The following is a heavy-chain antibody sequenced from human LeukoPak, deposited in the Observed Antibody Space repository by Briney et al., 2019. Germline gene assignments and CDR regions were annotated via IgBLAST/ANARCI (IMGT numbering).Heavy chain of an antibody. J-gene: IGHJ4*02. CDR2: IHYGGST. V-gene: IGHV4-59*01. CDR3: ARGYGPNSSGWDS. Sequence: SETLSLTCSVSDGSISHNYWSWIRQPPGQGLEWIGYIHYGGSTNYNPSLKSRVTMSVDTSKSQFSLKVTSMTAADTAVYYCARGYGPNSSGWDSWGQGTLVTVSS. CDR1: DGSISHNY. D-gene: IGHD6-19*01.